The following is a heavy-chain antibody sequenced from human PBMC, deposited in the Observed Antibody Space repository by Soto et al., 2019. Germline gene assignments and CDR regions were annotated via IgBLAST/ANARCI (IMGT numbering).Heavy chain of an antibody. CDR2: LKSDNGGT. J-gene: IGHJ6*02. Sequence: QVQLVQSGAEVKPPGASVKVSCKASGYTFTGHYMHWVRQVSGKRLEHLGWLKSDNGGTYYAPKFQGRVTFTRDTSTSTAYMELNGLQSDDTAVYFCARDLCPLGSGTACPLYGLDIWGQGPTVVVS. CDR1: GYTFTGHY. V-gene: IGHV1-2*02. D-gene: IGHD3-10*01. CDR3: ARDLCPLGSGTACPLYGLDI.